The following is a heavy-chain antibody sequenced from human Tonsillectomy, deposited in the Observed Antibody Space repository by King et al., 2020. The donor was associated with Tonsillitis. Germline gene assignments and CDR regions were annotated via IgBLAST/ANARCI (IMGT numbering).Heavy chain of an antibody. D-gene: IGHD3-10*01. J-gene: IGHJ4*02. CDR2: INWNSGSI. Sequence: VQLVESGGGLVQPGRSLRLSCAASGFSFDDYAMHWVRQAPGKGLEWVSGINWNSGSIGYADSVKVRFTISRDNAKNSLYLQMNSLRAEDTALYYCAKTRYPDYDGSGSYHNFFRWGQGTLVTVSS. CDR1: GFSFDDYA. CDR3: AKTRYPDYDGSGSYHNFFR. V-gene: IGHV3-9*01.